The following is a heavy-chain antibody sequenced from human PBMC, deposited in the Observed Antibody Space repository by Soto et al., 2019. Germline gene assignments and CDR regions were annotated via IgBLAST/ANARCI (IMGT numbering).Heavy chain of an antibody. D-gene: IGHD5-12*01. J-gene: IGHJ4*02. CDR1: GFSLSNVIMG. Sequence: SGPTLLNPTETLTLTCTVSGFSLSNVIMGVAWILQPPGKALEWLAHIFSNDEESYTTSLRSRLTISRDTFTRQVVLTMTNMDPVDTATYYCARIERYSTYEYFDYWGQGAPVTVSS. CDR3: ARIERYSTYEYFDY. V-gene: IGHV2-26*01. CDR2: IFSNDEE.